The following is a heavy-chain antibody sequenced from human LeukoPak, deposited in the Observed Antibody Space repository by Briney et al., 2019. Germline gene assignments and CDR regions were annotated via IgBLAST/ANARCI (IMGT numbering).Heavy chain of an antibody. J-gene: IGHJ4*02. Sequence: SVKVSCKASGGTFSSYAISWVRQAPGQGLEWMGRIIPIFGTANYAQKFQGRVTITTDESTSTAYMELSSLRSEDTAVYHCASSSYYDFWSASYFDYWGQGTLVTVSS. V-gene: IGHV1-69*05. D-gene: IGHD3-3*01. CDR2: IIPIFGTA. CDR3: ASSSYYDFWSASYFDY. CDR1: GGTFSSYA.